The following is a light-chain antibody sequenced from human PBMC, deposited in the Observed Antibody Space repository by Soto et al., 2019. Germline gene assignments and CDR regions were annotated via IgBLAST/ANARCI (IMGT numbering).Light chain of an antibody. V-gene: IGKV1-9*01. J-gene: IGKJ3*01. CDR2: AAS. CDR3: QQLNSYTLT. CDR1: QNISNY. Sequence: DIQLTQSPSFLSSSVGDRVTITCRASQNISNYLVWYQQKPGKAPKPLIYAASTLQSGVPSRFSGSGSGTEVTLTISRLKHEDGATYYCQQLNSYTLTFGPGTKVDIK.